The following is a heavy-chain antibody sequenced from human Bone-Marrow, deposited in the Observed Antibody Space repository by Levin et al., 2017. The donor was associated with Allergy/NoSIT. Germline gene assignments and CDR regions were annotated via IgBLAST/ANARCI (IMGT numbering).Heavy chain of an antibody. V-gene: IGHV1-69*13. CDR2: IIPIFGTA. Sequence: ASVKVSCKASGGTFSSYAISWVRQAPGQGLEWMGGIIPIFGTANYAQKFQGRVTITADESTSTAYMELSSLRSEDTAVYYCARDGNGYYYGSGSPWGQGTLVTVSS. J-gene: IGHJ5*02. CDR1: GGTFSSYA. D-gene: IGHD3-10*01. CDR3: ARDGNGYYYGSGSP.